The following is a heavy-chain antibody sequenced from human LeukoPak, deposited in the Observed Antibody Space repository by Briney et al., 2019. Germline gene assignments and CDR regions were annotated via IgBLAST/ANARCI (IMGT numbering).Heavy chain of an antibody. CDR2: INPNSGGT. D-gene: IGHD6-13*01. CDR1: GYTFTGYY. V-gene: IGHV1-2*02. CDR3: ARDLEQQLSLHDAFDI. Sequence: GASVKVSCKASGYTFTGYYMHWVRQAPGQGLEWMGWINPNSGGTNYAQKFQGRVTMTRDTSISTAYMELSRLRSDDTAVYYCARDLEQQLSLHDAFDIWGQGTMVTVSS. J-gene: IGHJ3*02.